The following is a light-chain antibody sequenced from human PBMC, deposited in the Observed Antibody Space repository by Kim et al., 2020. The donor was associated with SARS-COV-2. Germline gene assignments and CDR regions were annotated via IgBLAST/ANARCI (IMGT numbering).Light chain of an antibody. CDR3: QQYGSSPFT. V-gene: IGKV3-20*01. CDR1: QSVTSNY. Sequence: EIVLTQSPGTLSLSPGERATLSCRASQSVTSNYLAWYQQKPGQTPRLLIYVASSRATGIPDRFSGSGSGTDFTLTIGRLEPEDSAVYYCQQYGSSPFTFGGGTKVDIK. J-gene: IGKJ4*01. CDR2: VAS.